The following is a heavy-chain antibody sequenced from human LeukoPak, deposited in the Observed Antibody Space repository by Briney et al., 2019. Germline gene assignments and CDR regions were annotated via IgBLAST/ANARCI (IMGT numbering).Heavy chain of an antibody. CDR2: ISGSGGTT. D-gene: IGHD6-25*01. Sequence: GGSLRLSCTASGFTFSSYAMTWVRQAPGKGLEWVSAISGSGGTTYYADSVKGRFTISRDNSENALYLQMNSLRAEDTALYYCAKFFAPSGGNSGWPRLIDYWGEGPLVTFSS. V-gene: IGHV3-23*01. J-gene: IGHJ4*02. CDR1: GFTFSSYA. CDR3: AKFFAPSGGNSGWPRLIDY.